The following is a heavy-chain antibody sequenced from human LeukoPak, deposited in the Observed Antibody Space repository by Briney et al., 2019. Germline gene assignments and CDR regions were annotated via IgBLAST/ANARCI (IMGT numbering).Heavy chain of an antibody. CDR1: GGSISSYY. CDR2: IYYSGST. J-gene: IGHJ6*03. V-gene: IGHV4-59*08. Sequence: SETLSLTCTVSGGSISSYYWSWIRQPPGKGLEWIGYIYYSGSTNYNPSLKSRVTISVDTPKNQFSLKLSSVTAADTAVYYCARQGYYDSSGYPKYYYYMDVWGKGTTVTISS. CDR3: ARQGYYDSSGYPKYYYYMDV. D-gene: IGHD3-22*01.